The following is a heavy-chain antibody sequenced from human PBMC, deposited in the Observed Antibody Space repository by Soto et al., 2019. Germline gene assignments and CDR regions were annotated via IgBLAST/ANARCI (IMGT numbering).Heavy chain of an antibody. CDR1: GFTFSSYE. J-gene: IGHJ3*02. CDR3: AREGDSGDRLAFDI. V-gene: IGHV3-48*03. D-gene: IGHD2-21*01. Sequence: GGSLRLSCAASGFTFSSYEMNWVRQAPGKGLEWVSYISSSGSTIYYADSVKGRFTISRDNAKNSLYLQMNSLRAEDTAGYYCAREGDSGDRLAFDIWGQGTMVTVSS. CDR2: ISSSGSTI.